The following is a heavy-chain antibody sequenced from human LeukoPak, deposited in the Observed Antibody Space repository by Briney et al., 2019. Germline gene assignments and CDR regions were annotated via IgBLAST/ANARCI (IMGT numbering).Heavy chain of an antibody. CDR2: IPYSGTT. CDR3: ARHPSSAWHADY. Sequence: PSETLSLTCTVSGGSISTSSYCWGWIRQPPGKGLEWIGSIPYSGTTYYSPSLKSRVTISVDTSNNQFSLRLTSVTAADTAVYFCARHPSSAWHADYWGHGTLVTVFS. V-gene: IGHV4-39*01. J-gene: IGHJ4*01. D-gene: IGHD6-25*01. CDR1: GGSISTSSYC.